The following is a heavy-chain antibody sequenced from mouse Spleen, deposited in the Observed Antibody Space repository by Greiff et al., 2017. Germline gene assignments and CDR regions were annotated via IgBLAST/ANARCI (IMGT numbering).Heavy chain of an antibody. V-gene: IGHV14-1*01. J-gene: IGHJ2*01. CDR1: GFTFTDYY. D-gene: IGHD2-14*01. Sequence: EVQLQESGAELVRPGASVKLSCTASGFTFTDYYMHWVKQRPEQGLEWIGRIDPGDGDTEYAAKFQGKATMTADTSSNTAYLQLSSLTSEDTAVYYCTTGYDGFDYWGQGTTLTVSS. CDR2: IDPGDGDT. CDR3: TTGYDGFDY.